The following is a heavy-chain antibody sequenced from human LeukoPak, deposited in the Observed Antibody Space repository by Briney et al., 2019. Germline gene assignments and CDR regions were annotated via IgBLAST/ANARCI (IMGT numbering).Heavy chain of an antibody. Sequence: ASVKVSCKASGYTFTGYYMHWVRQAPGQGLEWMGWINPNSGGTNYAQKFQGRVTMTRDTSISTAYMELSRLRSDDTAVYYCARVFLYYYGSGSPDYFDYWGQGTLVTVSS. V-gene: IGHV1-2*02. D-gene: IGHD3-10*01. CDR2: INPNSGGT. J-gene: IGHJ4*02. CDR3: ARVFLYYYGSGSPDYFDY. CDR1: GYTFTGYY.